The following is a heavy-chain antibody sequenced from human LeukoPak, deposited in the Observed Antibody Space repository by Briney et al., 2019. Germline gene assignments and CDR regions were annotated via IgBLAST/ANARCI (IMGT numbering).Heavy chain of an antibody. Sequence: SETLSLTCTVSGGSISSYYWSWIRQPPGKGLEWIGYIYYSGSTNYNPSLKSRVTISVDTSKNQFSLKLNSVTAADTAVYYCSRENGAFSPFGYWGQGILVTV. J-gene: IGHJ4*02. V-gene: IGHV4-59*01. CDR2: IYYSGST. CDR1: GGSISSYY. CDR3: SRENGAFSPFGY. D-gene: IGHD2-8*01.